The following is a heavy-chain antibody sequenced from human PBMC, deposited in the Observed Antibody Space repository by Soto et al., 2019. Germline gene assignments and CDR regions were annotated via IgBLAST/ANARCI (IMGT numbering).Heavy chain of an antibody. Sequence: GGSLRLSCAASGFTFSSYGMHWVRQAPGKGLEWVAVIWYDGSNKYYADSVKGRFTISRDNSKNTLYLQMNSLRAEDTAVYYCARAWFVVGDAAFDICGQGTMLTFSS. CDR1: GFTFSSYG. CDR2: IWYDGSNK. V-gene: IGHV3-33*08. CDR3: ARAWFVVGDAAFDI. D-gene: IGHD2-21*01. J-gene: IGHJ3*02.